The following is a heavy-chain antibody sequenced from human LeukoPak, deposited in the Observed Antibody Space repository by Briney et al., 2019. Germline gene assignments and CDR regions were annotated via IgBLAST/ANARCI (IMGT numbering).Heavy chain of an antibody. V-gene: IGHV3-48*03. CDR2: ISRIGSTI. CDR1: GFTFSSYE. Sequence: AGSLTLSCAASGFTFSSYEMKWVRQAPGRGLEWVSYISRIGSTIYYADSVQSRLTISRHSAQSSLYLQMNRLRAEVTAVYYSARVIVGAPNKAFDIWGQETMLTVSS. J-gene: IGHJ3*02. D-gene: IGHD1-26*01. CDR3: ARVIVGAPNKAFDI.